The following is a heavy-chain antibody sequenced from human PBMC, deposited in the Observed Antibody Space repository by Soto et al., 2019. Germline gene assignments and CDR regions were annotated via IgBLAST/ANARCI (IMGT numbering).Heavy chain of an antibody. Sequence: ASVKVSCKASGYTFTSYAMHWVRQAPGQGLEWMGWISAYNGNTNYAQKLQGRVTMTTDTSTSTAYMELRSLRSDDTAVYYCARMAWLVLPQSHWGQGTLVTVSS. CDR3: ARMAWLVLPQSH. D-gene: IGHD6-19*01. CDR1: GYTFTSYA. J-gene: IGHJ4*02. V-gene: IGHV1-18*01. CDR2: ISAYNGNT.